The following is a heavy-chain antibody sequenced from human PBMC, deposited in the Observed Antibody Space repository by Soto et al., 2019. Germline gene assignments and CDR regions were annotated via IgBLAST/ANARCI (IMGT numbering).Heavy chain of an antibody. CDR2: IIPIFGTA. V-gene: IGHV1-69*13. CDR1: GGAFSSYA. Sequence: VKVSCKASGGAFSSYAIGWVRQAPEQGLEWMGGIIPIFGTANYAQKFQGRVAITADESTSTAYMELSSLRSEDTAVYYCARTSPYVWGSYRRDAFDIWGQGTMVTVSS. J-gene: IGHJ3*02. CDR3: ARTSPYVWGSYRRDAFDI. D-gene: IGHD3-16*02.